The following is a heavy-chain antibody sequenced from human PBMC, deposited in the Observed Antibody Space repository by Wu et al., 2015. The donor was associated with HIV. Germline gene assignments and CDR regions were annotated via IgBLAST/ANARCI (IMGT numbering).Heavy chain of an antibody. CDR1: GYTFTGYY. J-gene: IGHJ6*03. CDR2: INPSGGST. V-gene: IGHV1-46*03. CDR3: ARVGYDYVWGSYRSLDYYYYMDV. D-gene: IGHD3-16*02. Sequence: QVQLVQSGAEVKKPGASVKVSCKASGYTFTGYYMHWVRQAPGQGLEWMGIINPSGGSTSYAQKFQGRVTMTRDTSTSTVYMELSSLRSEDTAVYYCARVGYDYVWGSYRSLDYYYYMDVWGKGTTVTVSS.